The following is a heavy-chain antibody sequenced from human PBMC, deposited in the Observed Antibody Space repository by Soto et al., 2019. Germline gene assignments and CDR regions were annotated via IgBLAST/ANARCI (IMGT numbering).Heavy chain of an antibody. D-gene: IGHD2-2*01. CDR2: IGTAGDT. CDR1: GFTFSSYD. V-gene: IGHV3-13*04. J-gene: IGHJ5*02. Sequence: EVQLVESGGGLVQPGGSLRLSCAASGFTFSSYDMHWVRQATGKGLEWVSAIGTAGDTYYPGSVKGRFTISRENAKNSLYLQMNSLRAGDTAVYYCARHYCSSTSCPFDPWGQGTLVTVSS. CDR3: ARHYCSSTSCPFDP.